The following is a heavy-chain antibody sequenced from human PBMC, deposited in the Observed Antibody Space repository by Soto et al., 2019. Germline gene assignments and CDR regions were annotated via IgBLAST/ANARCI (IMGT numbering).Heavy chain of an antibody. D-gene: IGHD4-17*01. J-gene: IGHJ6*02. V-gene: IGHV1-24*01. Sequence: ASVKVSCKVSGYTLTELSMHWVRQAPGKGLEWMGGFDPEDGETIYAQKFQGRVTMTEDTSTDTAYMELSSLRSEDTAVYYCATDVLYGDYPHYYYGMDVWGQGTTVTVSS. CDR2: FDPEDGET. CDR3: ATDVLYGDYPHYYYGMDV. CDR1: GYTLTELS.